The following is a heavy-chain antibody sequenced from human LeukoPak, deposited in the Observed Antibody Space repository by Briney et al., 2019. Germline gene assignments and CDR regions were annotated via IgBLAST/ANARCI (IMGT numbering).Heavy chain of an antibody. Sequence: ASVKVSCKASGYIFTNYYMHWVRQAPGQGLEWMGWVNPNSGGPNYAQKFQGWVTMTRDTSISTAYMELSRLRSDDTAVYYCARSDTSNLSFDPWGQGTLVTVSS. CDR3: ARSDTSNLSFDP. V-gene: IGHV1-2*04. D-gene: IGHD5-18*01. J-gene: IGHJ5*02. CDR2: VNPNSGGP. CDR1: GYIFTNYY.